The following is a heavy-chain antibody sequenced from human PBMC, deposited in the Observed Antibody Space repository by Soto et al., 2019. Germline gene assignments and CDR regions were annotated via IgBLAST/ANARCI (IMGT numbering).Heavy chain of an antibody. CDR1: GYTFTHYA. CDR2: FNTDNDNT. V-gene: IGHV1-3*04. CDR3: VRDGGYQLLFFDY. D-gene: IGHD2-2*01. Sequence: QVQLVQSGAEVKKPGASVKVSCKTSGYTFTHYALHWVRQAPGQRLEWMGWFNTDNDNTKYSQKLKGRIAITRDTSASTVYMELSNLTSEDTAVYYCVRDGGYQLLFFDYWGQGTLVTVSS. J-gene: IGHJ4*02.